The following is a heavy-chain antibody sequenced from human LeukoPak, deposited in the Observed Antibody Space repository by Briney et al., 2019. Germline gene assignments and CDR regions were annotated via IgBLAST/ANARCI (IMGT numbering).Heavy chain of an antibody. CDR3: AKRGVVIRVFLVGFHKEAYYFES. V-gene: IGHV3-23*01. CDR1: GFPFSSYG. J-gene: IGHJ4*02. D-gene: IGHD3-3*01. Sequence: GGSLRLSCAASGFPFSSYGMHWVRQAPGKGLEWVAGISGSGGGTSYADSVKGRFTISRDNAKNTLFLQMNSLRVEDTAVYFCAKRGVVIRVFLVGFHKEAYYFESWGQGAQVTVSS. CDR2: ISGSGGGT.